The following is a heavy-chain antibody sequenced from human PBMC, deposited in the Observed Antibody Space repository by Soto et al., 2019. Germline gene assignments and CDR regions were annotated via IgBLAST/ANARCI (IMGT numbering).Heavy chain of an antibody. CDR2: ISSSSSYT. CDR3: ARHKDYYILTGYFGGFDY. V-gene: IGHV3-11*05. D-gene: IGHD3-9*01. CDR1: GFTFSDYY. J-gene: IGHJ4*02. Sequence: QVQLVESGGGLVKPGGSLRLSCAASGFTFSDYYMSWIRQAPGKGLEWGSYISSSSSYTNYADSVKGRFTISRDNAKNSMYMQMNSLRAEDTAVYYCARHKDYYILTGYFGGFDYWGQGTLVTVSS.